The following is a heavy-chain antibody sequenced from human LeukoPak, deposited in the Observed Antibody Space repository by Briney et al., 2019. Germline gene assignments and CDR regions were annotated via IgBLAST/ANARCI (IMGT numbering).Heavy chain of an antibody. CDR3: AGRGTSPYYFDY. D-gene: IGHD2-2*01. CDR2: INHSGST. V-gene: IGHV4-34*01. Sequence: SETLSLTCAVYGGSFSGYYWSWIRQPPGKGLEWIGEINHSGSTNYNPSLKSRVTISVDTSKNQFSLKLSSVTAADTAVYYCAGRGTSPYYFDYWGQGTLVTVSS. J-gene: IGHJ4*02. CDR1: GGSFSGYY.